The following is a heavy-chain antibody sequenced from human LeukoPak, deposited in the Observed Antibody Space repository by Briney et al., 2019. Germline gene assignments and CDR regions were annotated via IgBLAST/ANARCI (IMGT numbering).Heavy chain of an antibody. D-gene: IGHD3-3*01. V-gene: IGHV3-74*01. Sequence: EGSLRLSCAASGFTLSGYWMHWVRQAPGKGLVWVSRIHSDGNSINYADSVKGRFTISRDNAKNTLYLQMNSLRDEDTAMYYCASIVGGYYPPVDGFDIWGQGTMVTVSS. CDR1: GFTLSGYW. J-gene: IGHJ3*02. CDR2: IHSDGNSI. CDR3: ASIVGGYYPPVDGFDI.